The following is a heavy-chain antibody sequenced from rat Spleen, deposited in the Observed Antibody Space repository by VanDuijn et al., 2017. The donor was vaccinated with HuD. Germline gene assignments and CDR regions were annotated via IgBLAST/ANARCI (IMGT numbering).Heavy chain of an antibody. D-gene: IGHD3-8*01. CDR2: ITSSGITT. CDR3: TTDLANNPIAS. Sequence: EVQLVESGGGLVQPGRSLKLSCAASGFTFSNYYMAWVRQAPTKGLEWVAYITSSGITTYYRDSVKGRFTISRDNANSTLFLQMDSLRSEDTATYYCTTDLANNPIASWGQGTLVTVSS. J-gene: IGHJ3*01. V-gene: IGHV5-27*01. CDR1: GFTFSNYY.